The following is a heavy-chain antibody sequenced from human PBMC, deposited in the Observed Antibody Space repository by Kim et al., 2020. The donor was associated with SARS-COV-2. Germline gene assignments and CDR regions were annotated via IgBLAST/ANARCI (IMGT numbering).Heavy chain of an antibody. J-gene: IGHJ6*02. CDR3: TTEYCSSTSCYIEGYYYYGMDV. V-gene: IGHV3-15*01. CDR1: GFTFSNAW. D-gene: IGHD2-2*02. CDR2: IKSKTDGGTT. Sequence: GGSLRLSCAASGFTFSNAWMSWVRQAPGKGLEWVGRIKSKTDGGTTDYAAPVKGRFTISRDDSKNTLYLQMNSLKTEATAVYYCTTEYCSSTSCYIEGYYYYGMDVWGQGTTVTVS.